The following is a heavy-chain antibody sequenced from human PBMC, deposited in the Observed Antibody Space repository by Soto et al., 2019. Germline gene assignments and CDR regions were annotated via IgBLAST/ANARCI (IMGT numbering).Heavy chain of an antibody. CDR3: ARDRLISDFWSGYGGVGWFDP. Sequence: SVKVSCKASGGTFSSYAISWVRQAPGQGLEWMGGIIPIFGTANYAQKFQGRVTITADESTSTAYMELSSLRSEDTAVYYCARDRLISDFWSGYGGVGWFDPWGQGTLVTVSS. J-gene: IGHJ5*02. D-gene: IGHD3-3*01. CDR1: GGTFSSYA. V-gene: IGHV1-69*13. CDR2: IIPIFGTA.